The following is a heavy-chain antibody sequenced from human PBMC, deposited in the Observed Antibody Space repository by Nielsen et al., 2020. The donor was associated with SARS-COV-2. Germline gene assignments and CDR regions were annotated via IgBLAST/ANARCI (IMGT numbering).Heavy chain of an antibody. V-gene: IGHV4-30-4*01. CDR1: GGSISSGDYY. CDR3: ARAATMVRGGNFDY. D-gene: IGHD3-10*01. J-gene: IGHJ4*02. CDR2: IYYSGST. Sequence: SETLSLTCTVSGGSISSGDYYWSWIRQPPGKGLEWIGYIYYSGSTYYNPSLKSRVTISVDTSKNQFSLKLSSVTAADTAVYYCARAATMVRGGNFDYWGQGTLVTVSS.